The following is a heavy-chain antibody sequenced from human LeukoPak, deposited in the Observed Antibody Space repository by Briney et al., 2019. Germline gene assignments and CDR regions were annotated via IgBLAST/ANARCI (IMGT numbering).Heavy chain of an antibody. D-gene: IGHD1-1*01. Sequence: GGSLRLSCVASGFTFSNYWMGWVRQAPGKGLEWVATIKRDGSEMRYLDSVKGRFTISRDNAKNSLYLQMNSLRAEDTAVYYCARDLPKVQIFDYWGQGTLVTVSS. V-gene: IGHV3-7*03. CDR1: GFTFSNYW. J-gene: IGHJ4*02. CDR2: IKRDGSEM. CDR3: ARDLPKVQIFDY.